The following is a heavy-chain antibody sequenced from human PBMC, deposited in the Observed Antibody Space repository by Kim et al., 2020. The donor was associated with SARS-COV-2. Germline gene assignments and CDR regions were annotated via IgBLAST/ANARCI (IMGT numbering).Heavy chain of an antibody. V-gene: IGHV3-23*01. J-gene: IGHJ4*02. CDR2: SASGLGT. Sequence: SASGLGTHYADSVRGRFTISRDNSKRTLFLQMSSLRVEDTAVYYCEASDFWGQGALVTVSS. CDR3: EASDF.